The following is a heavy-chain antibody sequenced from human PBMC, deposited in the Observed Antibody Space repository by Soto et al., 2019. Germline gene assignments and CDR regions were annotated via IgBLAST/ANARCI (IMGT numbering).Heavy chain of an antibody. V-gene: IGHV4-59*08. CDR1: GGSISSYY. J-gene: IGHJ4*02. CDR2: IYYSGST. Sequence: QVQLQESGPGLVKPSETLSLTCTVSGGSISSYYWSWIRQPPGKGLEWIGYIYYSGSTNYNPSLKSRVTISVDTSKNQFSLKLSSVTAADTAVYYCAEGSFINPFDYWGQGTLVTVSS. D-gene: IGHD6-13*01. CDR3: AEGSFINPFDY.